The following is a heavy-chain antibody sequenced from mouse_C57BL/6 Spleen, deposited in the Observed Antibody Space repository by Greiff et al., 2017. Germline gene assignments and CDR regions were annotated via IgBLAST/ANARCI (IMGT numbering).Heavy chain of an antibody. J-gene: IGHJ3*01. CDR1: GYTFTDYY. CDR2: INPNNGGT. D-gene: IGHD2-2*01. CDR3: ASSDGCGYAVPLFAY. Sequence: VQLQQSGPELVKPGASVKISCKASGYTFTDYYMNWVKQSHGKSLEWIGDINPNNGGTSYNQKFKGKATLTVDKSYSTAYMELRSLTSEDSAVYYCASSDGCGYAVPLFAYWGQGTLVTVSA. V-gene: IGHV1-26*01.